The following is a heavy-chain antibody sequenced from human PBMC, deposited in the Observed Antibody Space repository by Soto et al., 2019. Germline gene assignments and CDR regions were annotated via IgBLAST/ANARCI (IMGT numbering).Heavy chain of an antibody. CDR1: GGTFSSYA. Sequence: ASVKVSCKASGGTFSSYAISWVRQAPGQGLEWMGGIIPIFGTANYAQKFQVRVTITADKSTSTAYMELSSLRSEAKAVYYCARDLVGSGTINKDDYWGQGTLVTVS. J-gene: IGHJ4*02. V-gene: IGHV1-69*06. CDR3: ARDLVGSGTINKDDY. D-gene: IGHD3-10*01. CDR2: IIPIFGTA.